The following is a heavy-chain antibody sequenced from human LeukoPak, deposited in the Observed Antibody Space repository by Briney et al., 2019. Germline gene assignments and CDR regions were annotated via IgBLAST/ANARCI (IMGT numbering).Heavy chain of an antibody. V-gene: IGHV3-21*01. CDR3: ARPPVGGSYYNVHFDY. J-gene: IGHJ4*02. CDR2: ISSSSSYI. CDR1: GFTFTNSW. D-gene: IGHD1-26*01. Sequence: PGGSLRLSCAASGFTFTNSWMAWVRQAPGKGLEWVSSISSSSSYIYYADSVKGRFTISRDNAKNSLYLQMNSLRAEDTAVYYCARPPVGGSYYNVHFDYWGQGTLVTVSS.